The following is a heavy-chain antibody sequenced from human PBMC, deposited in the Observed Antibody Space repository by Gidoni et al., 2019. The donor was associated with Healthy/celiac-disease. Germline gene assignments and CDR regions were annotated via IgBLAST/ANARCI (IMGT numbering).Heavy chain of an antibody. CDR3: ARDNEVGVAAAGPLFDY. Sequence: EVQLVESGGGLVKPGGSLRLSCAASGFTFSSYSMNWVRQAPGKGLEWVSSISSSSSYIYYADSVKGRFTISRDNAKNSLYLQMNSLRAEDTAVYYCARDNEVGVAAAGPLFDYWGQGTLVTVSS. CDR1: GFTFSSYS. V-gene: IGHV3-21*01. J-gene: IGHJ4*02. D-gene: IGHD6-13*01. CDR2: ISSSSSYI.